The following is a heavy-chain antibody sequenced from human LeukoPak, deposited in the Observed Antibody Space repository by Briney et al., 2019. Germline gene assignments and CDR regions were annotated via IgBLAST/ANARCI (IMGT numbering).Heavy chain of an antibody. Sequence: RGESLKISCKGSGYTFTNYWIGWVRQVPGKGLEWMGIIWPSDSDTRYSPSFQGQVTISADKSISTAYLQRSSLKASDTAIYFCARRISGYYIDYWGQGTLVSVSS. CDR1: GYTFTNYW. J-gene: IGHJ4*02. CDR2: IWPSDSDT. V-gene: IGHV5-51*01. D-gene: IGHD1-26*01. CDR3: ARRISGYYIDY.